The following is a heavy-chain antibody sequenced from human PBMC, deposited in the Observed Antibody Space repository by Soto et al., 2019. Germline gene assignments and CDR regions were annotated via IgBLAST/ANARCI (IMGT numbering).Heavy chain of an antibody. V-gene: IGHV4-31*03. Sequence: QVQLQESGPGLVKPSQTLSLACSVSGASISSGGYFWSWIRQLPGKGLEWIGYIHYSGSTYYNPSLKGRLVMSMDTSKNDFSLKLNSVTAADTAVFYCARGFVETAMAFDYWGQGALVTVSS. J-gene: IGHJ4*02. CDR3: ARGFVETAMAFDY. CDR2: IHYSGST. D-gene: IGHD5-18*01. CDR1: GASISSGGYF.